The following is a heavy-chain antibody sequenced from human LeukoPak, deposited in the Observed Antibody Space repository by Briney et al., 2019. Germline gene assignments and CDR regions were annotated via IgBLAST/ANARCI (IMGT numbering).Heavy chain of an antibody. Sequence: GGSLRLSCAASGFTFSSYAMSWVRRAPGKGLEWVSAISGSGGSTYYADSVKGRFTISRDNSKNTLYLQMNSLRAEDTAVYYCAKDRATIFGVVTRAFDYWGQGTLVTISS. CDR3: AKDRATIFGVVTRAFDY. D-gene: IGHD3-3*01. J-gene: IGHJ4*02. CDR1: GFTFSSYA. V-gene: IGHV3-23*01. CDR2: ISGSGGST.